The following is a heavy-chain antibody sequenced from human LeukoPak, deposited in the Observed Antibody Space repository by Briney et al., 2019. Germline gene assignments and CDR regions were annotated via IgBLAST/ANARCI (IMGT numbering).Heavy chain of an antibody. CDR3: ARSPPGSSSWYEVYGMDV. J-gene: IGHJ6*04. D-gene: IGHD6-13*01. V-gene: IGHV1-2*04. Sequence: ASVKVSCKASGYTFTGYYMHWVRQAPGQGLEWMGWLNPNSGGTNYAQKFQGWVTMTRDTSISTAYMELSRLRSDDTAVYYCARSPPGSSSWYEVYGMDVWGNGTTVTVSS. CDR2: LNPNSGGT. CDR1: GYTFTGYY.